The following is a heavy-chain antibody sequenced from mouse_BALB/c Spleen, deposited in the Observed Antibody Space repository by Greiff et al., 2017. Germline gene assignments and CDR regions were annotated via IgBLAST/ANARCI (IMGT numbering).Heavy chain of an antibody. J-gene: IGHJ4*01. CDR3: ARTGGMGPHY. D-gene: IGHD2-10*02. V-gene: IGHV5-6*03. CDR2: ISSGGSYT. CDR1: GFTFSSYT. Sequence: EVKLVESGGGLVQPGGSLKLSCAASGFTFSSYTMSWVRQTPDKRLEWVATISSGGSYTYYPDSVKGRFTISRDNAKNTLYLQMSSLKSEDTAMYYCARTGGMGPHYWGQGTSVTVSS.